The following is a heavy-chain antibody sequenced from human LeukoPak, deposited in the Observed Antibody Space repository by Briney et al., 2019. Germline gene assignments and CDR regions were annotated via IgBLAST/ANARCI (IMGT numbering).Heavy chain of an antibody. CDR1: GFTVSSNY. D-gene: IGHD3-3*01. CDR2: IYSGGST. V-gene: IGHV3-53*01. J-gene: IGHJ6*03. Sequence: PGGSLRLSCAASGFTVSSNYMSWVRQAPGKGLEWVSVIYSGGSTYYADSVKGRFTISRDNSKNTLYLQMNSLRAEDTAVYYCAGDRDFWSGAYYYYMDVWGKGTTVTVSS. CDR3: AGDRDFWSGAYYYYMDV.